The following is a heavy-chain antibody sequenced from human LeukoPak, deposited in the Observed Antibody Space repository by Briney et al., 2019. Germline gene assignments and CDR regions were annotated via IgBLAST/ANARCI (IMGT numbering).Heavy chain of an antibody. CDR3: ARDAYDFWSGYGSPNWFDP. J-gene: IGHJ5*02. D-gene: IGHD3-3*01. Sequence: SETLSLTCTVSGGSISSYYWSWIRQPAGKGLEWIGRIYTSGSTNYNPSLKSRVTMSVDTSKNQFSLKLSPVTAADTAVYYCARDAYDFWSGYGSPNWFDPWGQGTLVTVSS. CDR1: GGSISSYY. V-gene: IGHV4-4*07. CDR2: IYTSGST.